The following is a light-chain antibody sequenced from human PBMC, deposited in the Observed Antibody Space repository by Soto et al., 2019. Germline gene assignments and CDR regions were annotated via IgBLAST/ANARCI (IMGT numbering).Light chain of an antibody. CDR2: GAS. CDR3: QQYNNWPQT. J-gene: IGKJ2*01. Sequence: IVMTQSPATLSVSPGERATLSCRASQSVSSNLAGYQQKPGQAPRLLIYGASTRATGIPARFSGSGSGTEFTLTISSLQSEDFAVYYCQQYNNWPQTFGQGTKLEIK. CDR1: QSVSSN. V-gene: IGKV3-15*01.